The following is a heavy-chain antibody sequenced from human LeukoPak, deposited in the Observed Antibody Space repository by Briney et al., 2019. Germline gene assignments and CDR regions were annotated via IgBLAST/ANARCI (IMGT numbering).Heavy chain of an antibody. CDR2: IKYDGSEK. D-gene: IGHD3-16*01. CDR3: AKEGDGDYVWGSKYHPYFDY. CDR1: GFTLSSYW. J-gene: IGHJ4*02. V-gene: IGHV3-7*01. Sequence: GGSLRLSCAASGFTLSSYWVSWVRQAPGKGLEWVANIKYDGSEKDYVDSVKGRFTISRDNSKNTLYLQMNSLRAEDTAVYYCAKEGDGDYVWGSKYHPYFDYWGQGTLVTVSS.